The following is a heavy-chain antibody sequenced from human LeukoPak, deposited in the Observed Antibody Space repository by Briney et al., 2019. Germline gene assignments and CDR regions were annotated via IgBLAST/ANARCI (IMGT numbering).Heavy chain of an antibody. D-gene: IGHD3-22*01. J-gene: IGHJ4*02. Sequence: PSETLSLTCTVSGGSISNYYWIWIRQPPGKGLEWIGWIFHSGSTNYNPSLERRVTISLETSKTQFSLRLTSVAAAHTAVYYCARLSHDGSGYRPDYWGQGTLVTVSS. CDR2: IFHSGST. CDR3: ARLSHDGSGYRPDY. CDR1: GGSISNYY. V-gene: IGHV4-59*08.